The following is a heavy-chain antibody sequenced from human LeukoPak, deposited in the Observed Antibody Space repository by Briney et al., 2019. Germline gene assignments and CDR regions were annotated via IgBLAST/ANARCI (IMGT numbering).Heavy chain of an antibody. D-gene: IGHD3-10*01. J-gene: IGHJ4*02. CDR1: GYTFTSYG. CDR3: ARDKGILWFGELLEVDY. Sequence: ASVKVSCKASGYTFTSYGISWVRQAPGQGLEWMGWISAYNGNTNYAQKLQGRATMTTDTSTSTAYMELRSLRSDDTAVYYCARDKGILWFGELLEVDYWGQGTLVTVSS. CDR2: ISAYNGNT. V-gene: IGHV1-18*04.